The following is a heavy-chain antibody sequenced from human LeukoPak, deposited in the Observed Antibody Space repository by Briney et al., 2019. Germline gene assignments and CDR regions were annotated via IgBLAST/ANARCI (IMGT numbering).Heavy chain of an antibody. Sequence: GGSLRLSCAASGFIISTYDMYWVRQDTGKGLEWVSAIGTAADAHYPDSVRGRFTTSRENAKNSVYLQMHSLGAGDTAVYYCVRAPVYEYFWGRHNGMDVWGQGTTVTVAS. J-gene: IGHJ6*02. V-gene: IGHV3-13*01. D-gene: IGHD3-16*01. CDR3: VRAPVYEYFWGRHNGMDV. CDR1: GFIISTYD. CDR2: IGTAADA.